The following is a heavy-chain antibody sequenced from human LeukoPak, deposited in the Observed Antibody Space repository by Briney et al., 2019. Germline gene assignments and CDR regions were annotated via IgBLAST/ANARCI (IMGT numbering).Heavy chain of an antibody. CDR2: ISQSGNT. D-gene: IGHD2-15*01. J-gene: IGHJ4*02. V-gene: IGHV4-38-2*02. Sequence: SETLSLTCTVSGYSISSGYDWGWMRQAPGKGLEWLGSISQSGNTYNNPSLKSRVTLSVDTSKNQVSLKLTSVTAADTAVYYCARQVDYVVAATQIDYWGQGTLVTVSS. CDR1: GYSISSGYD. CDR3: ARQVDYVVAATQIDY.